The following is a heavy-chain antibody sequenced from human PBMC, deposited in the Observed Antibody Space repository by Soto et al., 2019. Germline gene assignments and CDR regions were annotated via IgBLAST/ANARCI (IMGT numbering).Heavy chain of an antibody. CDR1: GFSFSSFA. V-gene: IGHV3-23*01. CDR2: ISGSADST. D-gene: IGHD2-8*01. J-gene: IGHJ6*02. Sequence: EVQLLESGGGFIHPGGSLRLSCAASGFSFSSFAMNWVRQAPGKGMEWVSIISGSADSTFYADSVKGRFTISRHNSKSTLYLQMNSLRAEDTAVYYCGKTRGAMIYAISVYGMDVWGQGTTVTVSS. CDR3: GKTRGAMIYAISVYGMDV.